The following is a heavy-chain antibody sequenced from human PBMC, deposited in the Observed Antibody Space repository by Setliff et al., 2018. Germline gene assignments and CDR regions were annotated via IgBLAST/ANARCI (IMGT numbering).Heavy chain of an antibody. D-gene: IGHD3-3*01. J-gene: IGHJ6*03. CDR3: ARMSGFQYMDV. CDR2: IYYSGST. V-gene: IGHV4-59*08. CDR1: GGSISSYY. Sequence: SETLSLTCTVSGGSISSYYWSWIRQPPGKGLEWIGYIYYSGSTNYNPSLKSRVTISLDTSKNQFSLSPSSVTAADTAVYYCARMSGFQYMDVWGKGTTVTVSS.